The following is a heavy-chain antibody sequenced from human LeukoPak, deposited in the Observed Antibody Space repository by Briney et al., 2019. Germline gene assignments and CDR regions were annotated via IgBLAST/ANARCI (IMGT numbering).Heavy chain of an antibody. CDR3: ARRGRIDSSGYYRGAFDI. Sequence: PSETLSLTCSVSGGSISSRNYYWGWIRQPPGKGLQWIGSIYYRGTTYYNSSLKSRVSMSVDTSKNQFSMRLSSVTAADTAVYYCARRGRIDSSGYYRGAFDIWGQGTMVTVSS. J-gene: IGHJ3*02. D-gene: IGHD3-22*01. CDR2: IYYRGTT. CDR1: GGSISSRNYY. V-gene: IGHV4-39*01.